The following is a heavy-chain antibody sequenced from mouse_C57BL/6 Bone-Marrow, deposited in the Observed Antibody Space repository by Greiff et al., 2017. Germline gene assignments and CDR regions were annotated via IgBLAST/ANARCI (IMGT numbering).Heavy chain of an antibody. V-gene: IGHV2-2*02. J-gene: IGHJ4*01. D-gene: IGHD1-1*01. Sequence: VQLQQSGPGLVQPSQSLSLTCTVSGFSLTSYGVHWVRQSPGKGLEWLGVIWSGGSTDYNAAFISRLSTSKDNSKSQVFFKMNRLQANDTAIYDWARYYYGWDAMDYWGQGTSVTVSS. CDR2: IWSGGST. CDR1: GFSLTSYG. CDR3: ARYYYGWDAMDY.